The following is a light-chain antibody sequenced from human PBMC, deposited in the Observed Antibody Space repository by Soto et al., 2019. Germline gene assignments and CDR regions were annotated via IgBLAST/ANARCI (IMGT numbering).Light chain of an antibody. CDR3: QSYDNSLSGSYV. Sequence: QSVLTQPPSVSGAPGQRVTISCTGSSSNIGANFDVHWYQHLPGTAPKLLIYGNTNRPSGVPDRFSGSKSGTSASLAITGLQAEDEADYYCQSYDNSLSGSYVFGTGTKVTVL. J-gene: IGLJ1*01. CDR2: GNT. V-gene: IGLV1-40*01. CDR1: SSNIGANFD.